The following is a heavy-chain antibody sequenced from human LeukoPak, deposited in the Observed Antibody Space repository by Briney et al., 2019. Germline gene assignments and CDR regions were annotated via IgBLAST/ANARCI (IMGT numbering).Heavy chain of an antibody. J-gene: IGHJ4*02. CDR1: EFSVGSNY. CDR2: IYTDGST. D-gene: IGHD3-10*01. Sequence: GGSLRLSCAASEFSVGSNYMNWVRQAPGKGLEWVSIIYTDGSTDYADFVKGRFTISRDNSKNTLYLLMNSLRVEDTAVYYCARDKPGGSGSLDYWGQGTLVAVSS. V-gene: IGHV3-53*01. CDR3: ARDKPGGSGSLDY.